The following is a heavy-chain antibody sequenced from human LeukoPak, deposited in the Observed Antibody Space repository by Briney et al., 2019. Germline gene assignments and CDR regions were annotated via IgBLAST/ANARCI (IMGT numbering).Heavy chain of an antibody. D-gene: IGHD5-18*01. V-gene: IGHV3-21*01. CDR3: ARRASTERGHSYGLDY. J-gene: IGHJ4*02. CDR2: ISFSGTYI. Sequence: GGSLRLSCAASGFTFSSYEMNWVRQAPGKGLEWVSSISFSGTYIYYADSLKGRITISRDNARRSLFLQMNSPRAEDTAVYYCARRASTERGHSYGLDYWGQGTLVTVSS. CDR1: GFTFSSYE.